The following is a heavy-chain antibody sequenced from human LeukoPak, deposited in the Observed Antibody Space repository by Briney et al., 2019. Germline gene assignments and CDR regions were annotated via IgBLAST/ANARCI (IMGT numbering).Heavy chain of an antibody. V-gene: IGHV4-59*12. D-gene: IGHD1-26*01. CDR2: IYYIGST. CDR3: AGVGYSGSYYTFVY. J-gene: IGHJ4*02. CDR1: GGSISCYY. Sequence: AETLSLTYTVSGGSISCYYWSWIRQPPAKGLEWVGYIYYIGSTNYNPSLQSRVTISVDTSNNQFSLQLSSVTAADTAVYYCAGVGYSGSYYTFVYWGQGTLVTVSS.